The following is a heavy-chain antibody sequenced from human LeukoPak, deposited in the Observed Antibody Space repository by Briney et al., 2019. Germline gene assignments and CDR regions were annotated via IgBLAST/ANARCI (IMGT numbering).Heavy chain of an antibody. D-gene: IGHD5-18*01. V-gene: IGHV4-59*01. Sequence: SETLSLTCTVSGASISSYYWNWIRQPPEKGLEWIGYIYYSGNTNYNPSLKSRVTISIDTSKNQFSLKLSSLTAADTAVYYCARVGYSYGNDYWGQGTLVTVSS. CDR2: IYYSGNT. CDR1: GASISSYY. J-gene: IGHJ4*02. CDR3: ARVGYSYGNDY.